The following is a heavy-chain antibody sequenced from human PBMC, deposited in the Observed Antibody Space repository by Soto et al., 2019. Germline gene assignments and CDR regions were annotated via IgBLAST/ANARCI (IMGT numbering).Heavy chain of an antibody. V-gene: IGHV3-30-3*01. CDR2: ISYDGSNK. CDR3: ARVYRHYDFWSGYYDY. J-gene: IGHJ4*02. Sequence: QVQLVESGGGVVQPGRSLRLSCAASGFTFSSYAMHWVRQAPGKGLEWVAVISYDGSNKYYADYVKGRFTISRDNSKNTLYLQMNSLRAEDTAVYYCARVYRHYDFWSGYYDYWGQGTLVTVSS. CDR1: GFTFSSYA. D-gene: IGHD3-3*01.